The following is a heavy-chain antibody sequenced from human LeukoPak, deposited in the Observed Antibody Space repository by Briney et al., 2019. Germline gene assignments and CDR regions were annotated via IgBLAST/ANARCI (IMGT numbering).Heavy chain of an antibody. CDR1: GGSISSGSYY. CDR3: ARRGEYCSSTSSRTIGFDP. J-gene: IGHJ5*02. V-gene: IGHV4-61*02. Sequence: PSQTLSLTCTVSGGSISSGSYYWSWIRQPAGKGREWIGRIYTSGSTNYNPSLKSRVTISVDTSKNQFSLKLSSVTAADTAVYYCARRGEYCSSTSSRTIGFDPWGQGTLVTVSS. CDR2: IYTSGST. D-gene: IGHD2-2*01.